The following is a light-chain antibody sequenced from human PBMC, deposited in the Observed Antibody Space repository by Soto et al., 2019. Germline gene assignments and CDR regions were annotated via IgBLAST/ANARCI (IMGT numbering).Light chain of an antibody. CDR3: QQSYSTPPLT. Sequence: DIQMTQSPSSLSASVGDRVTITCRASQSISSYLNWYQQKPGKAPNLLIYAASSLQSGVPSRLSGSGSGTAVTLTISSLQPEDFATYYYQQSYSTPPLTFGGGTKVEIK. CDR1: QSISSY. J-gene: IGKJ4*01. CDR2: AAS. V-gene: IGKV1-39*01.